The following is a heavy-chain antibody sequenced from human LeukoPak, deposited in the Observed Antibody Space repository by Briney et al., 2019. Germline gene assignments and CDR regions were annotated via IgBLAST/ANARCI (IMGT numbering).Heavy chain of an antibody. Sequence: SQTLSLTCAISGDSVLSNTEAWNWIRQSPSRGLEWLGRTYYRSKWYYDYAISVQGRITINPDTSKNQFSLQLNSVTPEDTAVYYCARGEGRSIAARSFDYWGQGTLVTVSS. CDR2: TYYRSKWYY. D-gene: IGHD6-6*01. V-gene: IGHV6-1*01. J-gene: IGHJ4*02. CDR3: ARGEGRSIAARSFDY. CDR1: GDSVLSNTEA.